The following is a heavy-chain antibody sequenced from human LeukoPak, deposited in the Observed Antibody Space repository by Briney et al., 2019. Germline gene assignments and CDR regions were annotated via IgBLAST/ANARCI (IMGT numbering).Heavy chain of an antibody. CDR1: VFTFSTYS. J-gene: IGHJ3*02. D-gene: IGHD3-22*01. CDR2: ISSRRGYI. CDR3: ARSTMIAPRGAFDI. V-gene: IGHV3-21*01. Sequence: PGGSLRLSCAASVFTFSTYSMNCVRQSPGKALECVSSISSRRGYIYYADSVKGRFTISRDNARKSLYLKMNSLRVEETALYYCARSTMIAPRGAFDIWGQGTMVTVSS.